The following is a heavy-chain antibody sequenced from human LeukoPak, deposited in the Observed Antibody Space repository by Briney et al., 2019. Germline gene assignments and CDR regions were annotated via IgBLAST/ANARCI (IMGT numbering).Heavy chain of an antibody. CDR3: ARVVVAAYYYDSRAARYFDL. V-gene: IGHV3-48*04. CDR2: ISSSSSTI. CDR1: GFTFSSYS. D-gene: IGHD3-22*01. J-gene: IGHJ2*01. Sequence: PGGSLRLSCAASGFTFSSYSMNWVRQAPGKGLEWVSYISSSSSTIYYADSVKGRFTISRDNAKNSLYLQMNSLRAEDTAVYYCARVVVAAYYYDSRAARYFDLWGRGTLVTVSS.